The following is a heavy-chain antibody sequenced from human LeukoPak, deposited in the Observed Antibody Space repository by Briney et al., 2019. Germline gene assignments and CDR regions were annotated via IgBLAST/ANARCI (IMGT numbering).Heavy chain of an antibody. CDR3: AKAPSGSSALGY. V-gene: IGHV3-23*01. Sequence: GGSLRLSCAASGFTFSSYGMSWVRQAPGKGLEWVSAIGGSGGSTYYADSVKGRFTISRDNSKNTLYLQMNSLRAEDTAVYYCAKAPSGSSALGYWGQGTLVTVSS. CDR2: IGGSGGST. D-gene: IGHD1-26*01. CDR1: GFTFSSYG. J-gene: IGHJ4*02.